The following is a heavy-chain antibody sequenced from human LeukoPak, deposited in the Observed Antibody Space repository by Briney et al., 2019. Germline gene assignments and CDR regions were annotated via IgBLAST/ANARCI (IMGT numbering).Heavy chain of an antibody. D-gene: IGHD3-16*02. Sequence: GGSLRLSCAASEFTFSDYYMSWIRQAPGKGLEWVSYISSSGSTIYYADSVKGRFTISRDNAKNSLYLQMNSLRAEDTAVYYCARELMITFGGVVVNKYYFDYWGQGTLVTDSS. V-gene: IGHV3-11*04. J-gene: IGHJ4*02. CDR2: ISSSGSTI. CDR1: EFTFSDYY. CDR3: ARELMITFGGVVVNKYYFDY.